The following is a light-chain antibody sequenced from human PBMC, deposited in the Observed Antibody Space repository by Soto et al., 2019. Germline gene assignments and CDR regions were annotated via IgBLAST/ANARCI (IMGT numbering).Light chain of an antibody. CDR2: GAS. Sequence: EIVLTQSPGTLSLSPGERATLSCRASQSFSSTYLAWYQHKPGQAPRLLMYGASSRATGIPDRFSGGGSGTDFTITISRLEPEDFAVYYCQHYDSSSWTFGQGTKVESK. V-gene: IGKV3-20*01. CDR1: QSFSSTY. CDR3: QHYDSSSWT. J-gene: IGKJ1*01.